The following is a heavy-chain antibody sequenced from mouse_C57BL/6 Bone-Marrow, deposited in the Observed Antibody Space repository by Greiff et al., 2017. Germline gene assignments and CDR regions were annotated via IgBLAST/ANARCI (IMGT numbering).Heavy chain of an antibody. Sequence: EVQLQQSGPELVKPGASVKMSCKASGYTFTDYNMHWVKQSHGKSLEWIGYINPNNGGTSYNQKFKGKATLTVNKSSSTAYMELRSLTSEDSAVYYCARVGLLRWYFDVWGTGTTVHRLL. J-gene: IGHJ1*03. D-gene: IGHD1-1*01. CDR1: GYTFTDYN. CDR3: ARVGLLRWYFDV. CDR2: INPNNGGT. V-gene: IGHV1-22*01.